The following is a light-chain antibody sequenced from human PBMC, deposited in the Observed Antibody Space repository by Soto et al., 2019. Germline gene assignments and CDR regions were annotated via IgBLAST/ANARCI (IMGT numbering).Light chain of an antibody. CDR1: SSDVGGYNY. J-gene: IGLJ2*01. V-gene: IGLV2-8*01. CDR2: EVS. Sequence: QSALTQPPSASGSPGQSVTISCTGTSSDVGGYNYVSWYQQHPGKVPKVMIYEVSERPSGVPDRFSGSKSGNTASLTVSGLQAEDEADYYCSSYAGSNNLVFGGGTKLTVL. CDR3: SSYAGSNNLV.